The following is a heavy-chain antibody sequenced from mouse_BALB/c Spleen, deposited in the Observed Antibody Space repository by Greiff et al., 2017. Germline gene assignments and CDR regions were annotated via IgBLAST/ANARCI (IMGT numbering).Heavy chain of an antibody. J-gene: IGHJ2*01. CDR3: ARAGGFLDY. CDR1: GYSITSGYY. Sequence: EVQLQQSGPGLVKPSQSLSLTCSVTGYSITSGYYWNWIRQFPGNKLEWMGYISYDGSNNYNPSLKNRISITRDTSKNQFFLKLNSVTTEDTATYYCARAGGFLDYWGQGTTLTVSS. V-gene: IGHV3-6*02. CDR2: ISYDGSN.